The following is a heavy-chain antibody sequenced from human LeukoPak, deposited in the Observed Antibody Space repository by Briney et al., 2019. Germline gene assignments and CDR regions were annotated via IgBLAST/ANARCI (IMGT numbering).Heavy chain of an antibody. CDR1: GGSINNNIYY. CDR2: LYYDEAT. Sequence: NPSETLSLTCTVSGGSINNNIYYWGWIRQPPGKGLEWIGSLYYDEATYYNPSLKGRVTISVDKSKNQFSLKLTSTTVADTAVYYCARQTGNFDYWGQGTLVTVSS. J-gene: IGHJ4*02. D-gene: IGHD7-27*01. V-gene: IGHV4-39*01. CDR3: ARQTGNFDY.